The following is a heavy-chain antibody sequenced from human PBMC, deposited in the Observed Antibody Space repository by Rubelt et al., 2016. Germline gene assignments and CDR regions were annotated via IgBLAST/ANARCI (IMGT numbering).Heavy chain of an antibody. J-gene: IGHJ3*02. CDR3: VKGPNYYDSSGYYYGADAFDI. V-gene: IGHV1-3*01. CDR1: YTFTSYA. CDR2: INAGNGNT. D-gene: IGHD3-22*01. Sequence: YTFTSYAMHWVRQAPGQRLEWMGWINAGNGNTKYSQKFQGRVTITRDTSASTAYMELSSLRSEDTAVYYCVKGPNYYDSSGYYYGADAFDIWGQGTMVTVSS.